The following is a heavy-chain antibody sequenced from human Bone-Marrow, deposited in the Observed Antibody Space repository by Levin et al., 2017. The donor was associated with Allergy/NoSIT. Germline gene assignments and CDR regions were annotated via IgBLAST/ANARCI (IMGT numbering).Heavy chain of an antibody. CDR1: GFTFSDHY. J-gene: IGHJ6*02. CDR3: ARSSKSGFYYGLDV. CDR2: ISSSGFSI. V-gene: IGHV3-11*01. Sequence: GGSLRLSCAASGFTFSDHYMTWIRQRPGKGLEWVSYISSSGFSIHSADSVKGRVTISRDNAKKSMYLEMNSLGGEDTAVYYCARSSKSGFYYGLDVWGQGTTVTVFS. D-gene: IGHD3-10*01.